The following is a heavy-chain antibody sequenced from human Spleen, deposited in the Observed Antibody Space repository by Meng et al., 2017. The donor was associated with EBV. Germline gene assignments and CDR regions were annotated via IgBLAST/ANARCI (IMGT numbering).Heavy chain of an antibody. CDR1: VESVSTDSAA. Sequence: QTDQSVPGMVKPSHTLSHILVIPVESVSTDSAAWKWIRQSPSRGLEWLGRTYYRSKWYSDYAVSVKSRITINADTSKNQFSLHLTSVTPEDAAVYFCARGQSSKRAIDYWGQGTLVTVSS. D-gene: IGHD1-26*01. V-gene: IGHV6-1*01. CDR3: ARGQSSKRAIDY. CDR2: TYYRSKWYS. J-gene: IGHJ4*02.